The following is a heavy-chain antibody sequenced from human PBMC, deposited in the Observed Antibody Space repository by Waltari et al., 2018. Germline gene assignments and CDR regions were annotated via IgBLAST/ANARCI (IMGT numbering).Heavy chain of an antibody. J-gene: IGHJ5*02. CDR2: IYYSGST. Sequence: QVQLQESGPGLVKPSETLSLTCTVSGGSIRSYYWSWIRQPPGKGLEWIGYIYYSGSTNYNPSLKSRVTISVDTSKNQFSLKLSSVTAADTAVYYCARALDDYSNYEGWFDPWGQGTLVTVSS. D-gene: IGHD4-4*01. CDR1: GGSIRSYY. CDR3: ARALDDYSNYEGWFDP. V-gene: IGHV4-59*01.